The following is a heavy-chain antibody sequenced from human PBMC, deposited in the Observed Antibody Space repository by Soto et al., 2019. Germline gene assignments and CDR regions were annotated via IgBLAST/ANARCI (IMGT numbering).Heavy chain of an antibody. CDR1: GVSIINNY. J-gene: IGHJ4*02. V-gene: IGHV4-4*07. Sequence: QVQLQESGPGLVKPSETLSLTCAVSGVSIINNYWTWIRQPAGKGLEWLGRVYSSGRTTYNPSLKSRLTMSFHTSKNQFSLNLSSVTAADTAVYYCARREDTFDFWGQGMLVTVSS. CDR3: ARREDTFDF. CDR2: VYSSGRT.